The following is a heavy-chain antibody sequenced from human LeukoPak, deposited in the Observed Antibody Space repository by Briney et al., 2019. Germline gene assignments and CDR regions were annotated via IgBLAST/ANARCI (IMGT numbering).Heavy chain of an antibody. CDR3: ARRPRWELLRFDY. Sequence: SETLSLTCAVYGGSFSGYYWSWIRQPPGKGLEWIGEINHSGSTNYNPSLKSRVTISVDTSKNQFSLKLNSVTAADTAVYYCARRPRWELLRFDYWGQGTLVTVSS. CDR1: GGSFSGYY. J-gene: IGHJ4*02. CDR2: INHSGST. V-gene: IGHV4-34*01. D-gene: IGHD1-26*01.